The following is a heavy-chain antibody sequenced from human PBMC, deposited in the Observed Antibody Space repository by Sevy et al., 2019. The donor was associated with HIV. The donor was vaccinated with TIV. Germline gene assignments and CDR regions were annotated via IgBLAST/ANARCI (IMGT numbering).Heavy chain of an antibody. CDR1: GFNFRTFG. V-gene: IGHV3-30*18. J-gene: IGHJ4*02. Sequence: GGSLRLSCSAFGFNFRTFGMHWIRQAPGKGPEWLAVISSDGINHNYAASVKGRFTIYGDNSKSLLFLQMNSLTPNDTAVYFCTKESLRGTYIRGDFDHWGQGTLVTVSS. CDR2: ISSDGINH. CDR3: TKESLRGTYIRGDFDH. D-gene: IGHD3-10*02.